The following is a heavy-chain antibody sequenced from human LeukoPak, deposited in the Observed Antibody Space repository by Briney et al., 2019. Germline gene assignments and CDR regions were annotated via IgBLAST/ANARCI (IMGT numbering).Heavy chain of an antibody. V-gene: IGHV3-30*18. CDR3: AKSLLWFGELDAFDI. D-gene: IGHD3-10*01. CDR2: ISYDGSNK. CDR1: GFTFSSYG. J-gene: IGHJ3*02. Sequence: GGSLRLSCAASGFTFSSYGMHWVRQAPGKGLEWVAVISYDGSNKYYADSVKGRFTISRDNSKNTLYLQMNSLRAEDTAVYYCAKSLLWFGELDAFDIWGQGTMVTVSS.